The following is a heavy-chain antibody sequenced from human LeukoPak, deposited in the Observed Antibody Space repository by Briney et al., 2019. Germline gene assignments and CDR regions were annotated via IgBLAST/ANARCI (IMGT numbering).Heavy chain of an antibody. Sequence: ASVTVSCKASGFTFTSSAMQWVRQARGQRLEWIGWIVVGSGNTNYAQKFQERVTITRDMSTSTAYMELSSLRSEDTAVYYCAAPGVTMIPPDYWGQGTLVTVSS. V-gene: IGHV1-58*02. J-gene: IGHJ4*02. CDR2: IVVGSGNT. D-gene: IGHD3-22*01. CDR3: AAPGVTMIPPDY. CDR1: GFTFTSSA.